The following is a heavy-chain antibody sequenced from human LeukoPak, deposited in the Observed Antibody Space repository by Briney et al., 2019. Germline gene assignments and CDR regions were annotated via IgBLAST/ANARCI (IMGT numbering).Heavy chain of an antibody. CDR2: IYYSGST. D-gene: IGHD1-26*01. CDR1: GGSISSGDYY. J-gene: IGHJ4*02. V-gene: IGHV4-30-4*08. Sequence: PSQTLSLACTVSGGSISSGDYYWSWIRQPPGKGLEWIGYIYYSGSTYYNPSLKSRVTISVDTSKNQFSLKLSSVTAADTAVYYCAREGGSYRNFDYWGQGTLVTVS. CDR3: AREGGSYRNFDY.